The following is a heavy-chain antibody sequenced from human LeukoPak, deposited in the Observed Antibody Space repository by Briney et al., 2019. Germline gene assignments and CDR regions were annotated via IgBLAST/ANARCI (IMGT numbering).Heavy chain of an antibody. J-gene: IGHJ3*02. V-gene: IGHV3-23*01. CDR3: ATRGGITIFGVAPGDAFDI. CDR2: ISGSGGST. D-gene: IGHD3-3*01. CDR1: GFTFSSYA. Sequence: GGSLRLSCAASGFTFSSYAMSWVRQAPGKGLEWVSAISGSGGSTYYADSVKGRFTISRDNSKNTLYLQMNSLRAEDTAVYYCATRGGITIFGVAPGDAFDIWGQGTMVTVSS.